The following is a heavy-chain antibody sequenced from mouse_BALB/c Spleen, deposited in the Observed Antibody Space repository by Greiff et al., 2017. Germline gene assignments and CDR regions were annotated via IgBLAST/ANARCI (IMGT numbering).Heavy chain of an antibody. Sequence: EVKLVESGGDLVKPGGSLKLSCAASGFTFSSYGMSWVRQTPDKRLEWVATISSGGSYTYYPDSVKGRFTISRDNAKNTLYLQMSSLKSEDTAMYYCARQGVRLYWYFDVWGAGTTVTVS. J-gene: IGHJ1*01. CDR3: ARQGVRLYWYFDV. D-gene: IGHD2-14*01. CDR1: GFTFSSYG. CDR2: ISSGGSYT. V-gene: IGHV5-6*01.